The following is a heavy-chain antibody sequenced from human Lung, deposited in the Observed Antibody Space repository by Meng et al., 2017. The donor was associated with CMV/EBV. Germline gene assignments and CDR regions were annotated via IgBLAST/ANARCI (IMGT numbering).Heavy chain of an antibody. CDR3: AKTARIPTD. CDR2: IYKTGVT. V-gene: IGHV4-59*01. Sequence: SETLSLTCIVSDGSISTYYWSWVRQSPVKGLESIGYIYKTGVTNYNSSLKGRATMSLDTSKNQFSLRLTSLTAADTAVYYCAKTARIPTDWSQGTLVTVSS. D-gene: IGHD2-21*01. CDR1: DGSISTYY. J-gene: IGHJ1*01.